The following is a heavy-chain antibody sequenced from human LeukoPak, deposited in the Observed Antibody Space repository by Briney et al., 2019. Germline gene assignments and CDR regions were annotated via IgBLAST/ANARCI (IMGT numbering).Heavy chain of an antibody. V-gene: IGHV3-21*01. J-gene: IGHJ5*02. CDR3: AKDLTVTSTCYFDL. CDR2: ITGSSSYI. Sequence: GGSLRLSCAASGFTFSSYSMNWVRQAPGQGLEWVSSITGSSSYIYYADSVRGRFTISRDNAKNSLYLQMNSLRAEDTAVYYCAKDLTVTSTCYFDLWGQGTLVTVSS. D-gene: IGHD4-17*01. CDR1: GFTFSSYS.